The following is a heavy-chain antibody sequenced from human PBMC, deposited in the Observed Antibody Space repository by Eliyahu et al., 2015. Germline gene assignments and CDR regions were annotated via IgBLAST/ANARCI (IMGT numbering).Heavy chain of an antibody. CDR2: IYHSGST. J-gene: IGHJ4*02. CDR3: ARHNGVVIPSSISY. CDR1: GGSTSDYF. D-gene: IGHD6-6*01. Sequence: QVQLQESGPGLVKPSETLSLTCSVSGGSTSDYFWSWXRQPPGKGLEWIGYIYHSGSTNYNPSLKSRVIISVDTSKNQFSLKLTSVTAADTAVYYCARHNGVVIPSSISYWGQGTLVTVSS. V-gene: IGHV4-59*08.